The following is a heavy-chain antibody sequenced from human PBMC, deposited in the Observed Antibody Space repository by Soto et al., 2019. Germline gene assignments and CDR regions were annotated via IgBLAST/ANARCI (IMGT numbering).Heavy chain of an antibody. CDR1: GGSVSSGSYY. CDR2: IYYSGST. Sequence: SETLSLTCTVSGGSVSSGSYYWSWIRQPPGKGLEWIGYIYYSGSTNYNPSLKSRVTISVDTSKNQFSLKLSSVTAADTAVYYCAREAGSSWYSWFDPWGQGTLVTVS. CDR3: AREAGSSWYSWFDP. J-gene: IGHJ5*02. D-gene: IGHD6-13*01. V-gene: IGHV4-61*01.